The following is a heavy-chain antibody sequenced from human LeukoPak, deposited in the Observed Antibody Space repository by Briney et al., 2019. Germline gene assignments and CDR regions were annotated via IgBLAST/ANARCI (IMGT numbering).Heavy chain of an antibody. CDR2: IKQDGSDK. V-gene: IGHV3-7*01. CDR1: GFAFSSHW. CDR3: AKHGRDFDF. J-gene: IGHJ4*02. Sequence: GGSLRLSCAASGFAFSSHWMSWLRQAPGKGLEWVANIKQDGSDKYYVDSVKGRFTISRDNAKNSLYLQMDSLRTDDTAVYYCAKHGRDFDFWGQGTLVTVSS.